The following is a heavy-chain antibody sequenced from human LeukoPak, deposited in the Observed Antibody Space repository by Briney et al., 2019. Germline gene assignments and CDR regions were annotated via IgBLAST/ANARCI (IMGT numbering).Heavy chain of an antibody. CDR1: GGSISSYY. Sequence: SETLSLTCTVSGGSISSYYWSWIRQPPGKGLEWIGYIYYSGSTNYNPSLKSRVTISVDTSKNQFSLKLSSVTAADTAVYYCARAPMTTVTTEDYWGQGTLVTVSS. CDR2: IYYSGST. CDR3: ARAPMTTVTTEDY. D-gene: IGHD4-17*01. V-gene: IGHV4-59*08. J-gene: IGHJ4*02.